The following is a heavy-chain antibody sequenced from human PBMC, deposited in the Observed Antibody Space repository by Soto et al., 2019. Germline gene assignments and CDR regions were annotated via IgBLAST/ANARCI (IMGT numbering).Heavy chain of an antibody. J-gene: IGHJ3*02. V-gene: IGHV4-34*01. D-gene: IGHD6-19*01. CDR3: ARGPSSGWYGSAFDI. CDR2: INHSGST. Sequence: SETLSLTCAVYGGSFSGYYWSWIRQPPGKGLEWIGEINHSGSTNYNPSLKSRVTISVDTSKNQFSLKLSSVTAADTAVYYCARGPSSGWYGSAFDIWGQGTMVTVSS. CDR1: GGSFSGYY.